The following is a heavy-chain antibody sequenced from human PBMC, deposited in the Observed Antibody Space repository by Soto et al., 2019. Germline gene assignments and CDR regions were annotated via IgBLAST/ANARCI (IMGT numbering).Heavy chain of an antibody. V-gene: IGHV1-8*01. Sequence: GASVKVSCKASGYSFTSLDINWVRQTAGQGLEWMGWMQPSTGRTGYAQRFQGRVTMTRDTSKNQVVLTMTNMDPVDTATYYRAHSIAAAGNFDYWGQGTLVTVSS. J-gene: IGHJ4*02. CDR2: MQPSTGRT. CDR3: AHSIAAAGNFDY. CDR1: GYSFTSLD. D-gene: IGHD6-13*01.